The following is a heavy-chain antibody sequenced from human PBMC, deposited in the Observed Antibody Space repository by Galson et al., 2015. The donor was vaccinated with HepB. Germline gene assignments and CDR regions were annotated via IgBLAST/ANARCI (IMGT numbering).Heavy chain of an antibody. CDR1: GFTFSRYA. CDR2: LSVTAGGT. D-gene: IGHD2-2*01. J-gene: IGHJ4*02. Sequence: SLRLSCAASGFTFSRYAMSWVRQAPGKGLEWVLALSVTAGGTYYADSVKGRFTISRDNSKNILYLQMSSLRAEDTAIYYCAKASSTVAVPSFDSWGQGTLVTVSS. V-gene: IGHV3-23*01. CDR3: AKASSTVAVPSFDS.